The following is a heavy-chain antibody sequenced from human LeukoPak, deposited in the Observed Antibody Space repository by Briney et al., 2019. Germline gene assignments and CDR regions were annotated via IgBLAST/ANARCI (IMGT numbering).Heavy chain of an antibody. V-gene: IGHV1-2*02. CDR1: GYTFTGFD. J-gene: IGHJ6*03. CDR2: INPNSGGT. Sequence: GASVKVSCKASGYTFTGFDMHWVRQAPGQGLEWMGWINPNSGGTYYQQKFQGRVTMTRDTSISTAYMEVRSLRSDDTAVYYCARVRITELSYYYYYMDVWGKGTTVTVSS. D-gene: IGHD1-20*01. CDR3: ARVRITELSYYYYYMDV.